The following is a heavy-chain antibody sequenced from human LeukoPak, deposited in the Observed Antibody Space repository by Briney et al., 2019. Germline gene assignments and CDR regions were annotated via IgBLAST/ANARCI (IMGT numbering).Heavy chain of an antibody. CDR3: AKDPRAGSGWGSFDY. J-gene: IGHJ4*02. CDR2: ISGSGDST. V-gene: IGHV3-23*01. Sequence: GGSLRLSCAASGFTFRSYAMSWVRQAPGKGLEWVSGISGSGDSTYYADSVKGRFSISRDNSKNTLWLQMNSLKDEDTAVYYCAKDPRAGSGWGSFDYWGQGTVVTVSS. CDR1: GFTFRSYA. D-gene: IGHD6-19*01.